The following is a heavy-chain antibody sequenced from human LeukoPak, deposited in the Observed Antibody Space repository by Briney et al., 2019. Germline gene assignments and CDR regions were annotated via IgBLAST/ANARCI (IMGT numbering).Heavy chain of an antibody. J-gene: IGHJ4*02. Sequence: PGGSLRLSCAASGFTFSSYGMHWVRQAPGKGLEWVAVISYDGSNKYYADSVKGRFTISRDNSKNALYLQMNSLRAEDTAVYYCAKGGRIAVAGIDYWGQGTLVTVSS. V-gene: IGHV3-30*18. CDR3: AKGGRIAVAGIDY. D-gene: IGHD6-19*01. CDR1: GFTFSSYG. CDR2: ISYDGSNK.